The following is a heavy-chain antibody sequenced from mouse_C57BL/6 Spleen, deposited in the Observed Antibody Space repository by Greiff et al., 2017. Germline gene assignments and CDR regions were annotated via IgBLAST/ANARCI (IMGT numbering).Heavy chain of an antibody. CDR2: IYPRDGST. Sequence: QVQLKESGPELVKPGASVKLSCKASGYTFTSYDINWVKQRPGQGLEWIGWIYPRDGSTTYNEKFKGKATLTVDTSSSTAYMELHSLTSEDSAVYFCAREGAGSWFAYWGQGALGTVSA. CDR1: GYTFTSYD. J-gene: IGHJ3*01. CDR3: AREGAGSWFAY. D-gene: IGHD4-1*01. V-gene: IGHV1-85*01.